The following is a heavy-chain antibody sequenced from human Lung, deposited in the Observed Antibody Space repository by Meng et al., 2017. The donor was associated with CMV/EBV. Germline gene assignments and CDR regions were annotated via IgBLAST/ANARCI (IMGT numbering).Heavy chain of an antibody. J-gene: IGHJ6*02. CDR2: ISTTSTYI. D-gene: IGHD3-16*01. CDR1: GFTFSAYA. CDR3: ARSWDGMDV. V-gene: IGHV3-21*04. Sequence: GGSXRLSCAASGFTFSAYAMNWVRQTPGKGLEWVSSISTTSTYIYYSDSVKGRFTISRDNAKNSLYLQMSSLRAEDTALYYCARSWDGMDVWDQGTTVTVSS.